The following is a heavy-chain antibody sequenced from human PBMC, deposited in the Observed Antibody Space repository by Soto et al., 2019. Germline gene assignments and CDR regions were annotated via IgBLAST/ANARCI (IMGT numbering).Heavy chain of an antibody. V-gene: IGHV3-15*01. CDR1: GFTFSNAW. CDR2: IKSENDGGTT. D-gene: IGHD3-22*01. Sequence: EVQLVESGGGLVKPGGSLRLSCAASGFTFSNAWMSWVRQAPGKGLEWVGRIKSENDGGTTDYAAPVKGRFTISRDDSKNTLYLQMNSLKTEDTAVYFCTTTWVVFITTRYYDYWGQGTLVTVSS. J-gene: IGHJ4*02. CDR3: TTTWVVFITTRYYDY.